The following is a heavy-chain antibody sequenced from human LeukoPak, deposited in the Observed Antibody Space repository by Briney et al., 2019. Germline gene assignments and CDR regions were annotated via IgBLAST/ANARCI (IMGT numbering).Heavy chain of an antibody. CDR3: ARDLRGSSSWYDY. D-gene: IGHD6-13*01. Sequence: ASVKVSCKTSGYTFTSYGINWVRQAPGQGLEWMGRIIPILGITNYAQKFQGRVTITADKSTNTAYMELSSLRSEDTAVFYCARDLRGSSSWYDYRGQGTLVTVSS. V-gene: IGHV1-69*04. CDR2: IIPILGIT. J-gene: IGHJ1*01. CDR1: GYTFTSYG.